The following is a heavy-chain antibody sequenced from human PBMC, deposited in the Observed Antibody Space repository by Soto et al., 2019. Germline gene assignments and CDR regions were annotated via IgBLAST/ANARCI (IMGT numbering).Heavy chain of an antibody. CDR3: AKATPLREWLPLDY. D-gene: IGHD5-12*01. CDR2: ISGSGGST. J-gene: IGHJ4*02. CDR1: GFTFSSYA. V-gene: IGHV3-23*01. Sequence: EVQLLESGGGLVQPGGSLRLSCAASGFTFSSYAMSWVRQAPGKGPEWVSAISGSGGSTYYAVSVKGRFTISRDNSKNTLYLQMNSLRAEDTAVYYCAKATPLREWLPLDYWGQGTLVTVSS.